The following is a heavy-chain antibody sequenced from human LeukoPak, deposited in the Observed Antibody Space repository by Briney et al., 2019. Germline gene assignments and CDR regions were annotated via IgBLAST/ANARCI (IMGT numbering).Heavy chain of an antibody. CDR3: ARDLGWLRLDY. J-gene: IGHJ4*02. Sequence: PGGSLRLSCAASGFTFSGYWMTWVRQAPRKGLEWAANINQDGSEKFCVDSVKGRFSISKDIAKNSLYPQMNSLRTDDTAVYYCARDLGWLRLDYWGQGTLVTVSS. V-gene: IGHV3-7*01. CDR1: GFTFSGYW. CDR2: INQDGSEK. D-gene: IGHD5-12*01.